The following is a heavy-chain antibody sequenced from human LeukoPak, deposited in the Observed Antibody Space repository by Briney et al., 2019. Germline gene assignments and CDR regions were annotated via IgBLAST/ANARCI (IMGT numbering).Heavy chain of an antibody. D-gene: IGHD1-26*01. V-gene: IGHV1-18*01. CDR2: ISAYNGNT. J-gene: IGHJ4*02. CDR1: GYTFTRYA. Sequence: GASVKVSCKASGYTFTRYAIMWVRQAPGQGLEWMGWISAYNGNTNYAQKLQGRVTMTTDTSTSTAYMELRSLRSDDTAVYYCAREAVGAKIFDYWGQGTLVTVSS. CDR3: AREAVGAKIFDY.